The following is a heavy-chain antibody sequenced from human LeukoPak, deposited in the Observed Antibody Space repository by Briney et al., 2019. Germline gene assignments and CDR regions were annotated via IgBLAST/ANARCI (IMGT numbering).Heavy chain of an antibody. CDR2: IIPIFGTA. Sequence: SVKVSCKASGGTFSSYAISWVRQAPGQGLEWMGGIIPIFGTANYAQKFQGRVTINRDESTSTAYMELSSLRSEDTAVYYCARSEGHRGRYYYYYYMDVWGKGTTVTVSS. D-gene: IGHD3-10*01. CDR1: GGTFSSYA. J-gene: IGHJ6*03. V-gene: IGHV1-69*05. CDR3: ARSEGHRGRYYYYYYMDV.